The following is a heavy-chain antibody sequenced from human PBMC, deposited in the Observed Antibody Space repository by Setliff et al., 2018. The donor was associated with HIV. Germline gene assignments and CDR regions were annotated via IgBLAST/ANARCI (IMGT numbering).Heavy chain of an antibody. CDR2: IYSSGST. V-gene: IGHV4-4*07. CDR3: ARSGSYVGPIQH. Sequence: PSETLSLTCTVSGGSLSSYYWSWIRQPAGKGLEWIGRIYSSGSTNHNPSLKSRLTMSVDASKNQFSLKLTSVTAADTAVYYCARSGSYVGPIQHWGQGTLVTVSS. CDR1: GGSLSSYY. D-gene: IGHD3-10*02. J-gene: IGHJ1*01.